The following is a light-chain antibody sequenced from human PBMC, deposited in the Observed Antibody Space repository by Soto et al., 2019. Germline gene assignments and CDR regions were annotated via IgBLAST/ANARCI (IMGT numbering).Light chain of an antibody. Sequence: EIQITLAVAAVSAYVGDRVTITCRASQSISSWLAWYQQKPGKAPKLLIYDASSLESGVPSRFSGSGSGTEFTLTISSLQPDDFATYDCQQYNIYPLTVGGGAKVDI. CDR3: QQYNIYPLT. V-gene: IGKV1-5*01. CDR2: DAS. CDR1: QSISSW. J-gene: IGKJ4*01.